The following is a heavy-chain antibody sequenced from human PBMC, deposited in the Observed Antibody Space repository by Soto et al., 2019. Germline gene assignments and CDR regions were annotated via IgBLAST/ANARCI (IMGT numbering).Heavy chain of an antibody. D-gene: IGHD1-20*01. CDR3: ARVMAAYNWNDPLDS. Sequence: EVQLVESGGGLVQPGGSLRLSCAASGFKFDDFAIHWVRQPPGKGLEWVSATTWDGTNTAYADSVKGRFTISRSNAQNSLYMHMNSLRPEDTGLYYCARVMAAYNWNDPLDSWGQGTLVSVSS. V-gene: IGHV3-9*01. CDR1: GFKFDDFA. CDR2: TTWDGTNT. J-gene: IGHJ4*02.